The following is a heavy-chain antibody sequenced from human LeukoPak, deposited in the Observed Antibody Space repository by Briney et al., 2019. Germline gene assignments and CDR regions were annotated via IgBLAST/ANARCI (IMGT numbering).Heavy chain of an antibody. CDR1: GFTFSSYS. J-gene: IGHJ4*02. V-gene: IGHV3-21*01. D-gene: IGHD1-1*01. CDR2: ISSSSSYI. Sequence: PGGSLRLSCAASGFTFSSYSMNWVRQAPGKGLEWVSSISSSSSYIYYADSVKGRFTISRDNAKNSLYLQMNSLRAEDTAVYYCVRDRQLESRLIDYWGQGTLVTVSS. CDR3: VRDRQLESRLIDY.